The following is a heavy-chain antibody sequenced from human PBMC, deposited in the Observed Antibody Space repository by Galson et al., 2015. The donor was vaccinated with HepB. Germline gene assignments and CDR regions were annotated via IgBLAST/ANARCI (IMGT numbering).Heavy chain of an antibody. CDR2: IYWDDDK. V-gene: IGHV2-5*02. CDR3: ARSGGYSYGYDY. D-gene: IGHD5-18*01. CDR1: GFSLSTSGVN. Sequence: PALVKPTQTLTLTCTFSGFSLSTSGVNVGWIRQPPGKGLEWLALIYWDDDKRYSPSLKSRLTITKDTSKNQVVLTMTNVDPVDTATYYCARSGGYSYGYDYWGQGTLVTVSS. J-gene: IGHJ4*02.